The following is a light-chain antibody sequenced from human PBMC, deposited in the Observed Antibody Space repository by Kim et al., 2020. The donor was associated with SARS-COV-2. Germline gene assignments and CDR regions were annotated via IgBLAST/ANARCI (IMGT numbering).Light chain of an antibody. CDR3: CSYAGSFTWV. V-gene: IGLV2-11*02. Sequence: GQSVTISCSGSSSDVGGYNYVSLYQQYPGKAPNLLIYDVKKRPSGVPDRFSGSKSGNTASLTISGLQPDDEADYFCCSYAGSFTWVFGGGTPLTVL. CDR1: SSDVGGYNY. J-gene: IGLJ3*02. CDR2: DVK.